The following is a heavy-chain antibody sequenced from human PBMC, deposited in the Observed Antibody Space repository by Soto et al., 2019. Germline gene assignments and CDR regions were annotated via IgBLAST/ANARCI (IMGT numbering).Heavy chain of an antibody. CDR1: GFTFSSYW. V-gene: IGHV3-7*01. CDR3: ARDKSLGRWLRPNYMDV. J-gene: IGHJ6*02. CDR2: IKQDGSEK. Sequence: GGSLRLSCAAPGFTFSSYWMSWVRQAPGKGLEWVANIKQDGSEKYYVDSVKGRFTISRDNAKNSLYLQMNSLRAEDTAVYYCARDKSLGRWLRPNYMDVWGQGTTVTVSS. D-gene: IGHD5-12*01.